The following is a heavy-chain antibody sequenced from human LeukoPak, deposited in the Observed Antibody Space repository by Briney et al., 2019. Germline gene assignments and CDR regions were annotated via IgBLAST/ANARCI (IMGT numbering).Heavy chain of an antibody. CDR2: IYPDDSDT. J-gene: IGHJ3*02. CDR1: GYSFTSYW. CDR3: ARERPIANYYDSSGYAFDI. V-gene: IGHV5-51*01. Sequence: GESLKISCKGSGYSFTSYWIGWVRQMPGKGLEWMGIIYPDDSDTRYSPSFQGQVTISADKSISTAYLQWSSLKASDTAMYYCARERPIANYYDSSGYAFDIWGQGTMVTVSS. D-gene: IGHD3-22*01.